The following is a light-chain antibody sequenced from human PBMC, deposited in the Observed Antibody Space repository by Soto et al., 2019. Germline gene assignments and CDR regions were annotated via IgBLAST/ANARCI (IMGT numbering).Light chain of an antibody. V-gene: IGKV1-39*01. CDR3: QQSYNTLT. CDR2: GAS. J-gene: IGKJ5*01. Sequence: DIQMTQSPSSLSVSVGDRVTITCRASQTINSYLNWYQQKPGQAPNLLIYGASSLQRGVPSRFSGSGSGTDFTLTITNLQPEDFATYYCQQSYNTLTFGQGTRLDMK. CDR1: QTINSY.